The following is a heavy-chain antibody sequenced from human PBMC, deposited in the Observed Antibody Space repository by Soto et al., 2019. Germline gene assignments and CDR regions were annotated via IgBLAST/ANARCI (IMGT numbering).Heavy chain of an antibody. J-gene: IGHJ6*02. CDR1: GFRLSSYS. CDR2: ISSGGNRI. CDR3: ARDLGDYCDYNYGLDV. V-gene: IGHV3-48*02. Sequence: EVQLVESGGGLVQPGGSLRLSCVASGFRLSSYSMNWFRQAPGKGREWVSYISSGGNRIYYECSVKDRFTMSSANTQNSLYLQMNSLSDDDTAVYYCARDLGDYCDYNYGLDVWGQGTTVTVSS. D-gene: IGHD3-16*01.